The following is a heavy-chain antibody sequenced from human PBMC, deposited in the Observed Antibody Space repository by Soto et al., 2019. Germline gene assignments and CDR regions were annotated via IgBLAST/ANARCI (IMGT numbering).Heavy chain of an antibody. D-gene: IGHD5-12*01. CDR3: ARDLVSSPYSGYDSSGLDY. CDR1: GFTVSSNY. CDR2: IYSGGST. J-gene: IGHJ4*02. V-gene: IGHV3-66*01. Sequence: PGGSLRLSCAASGFTVSSNYMSWVRQAPGKGLEWVSVIYSGGSTYYADSVKGRFTISRDNSKNTLYLQMNSLRAEDTAVYYCARDLVSSPYSGYDSSGLDYWGQGT.